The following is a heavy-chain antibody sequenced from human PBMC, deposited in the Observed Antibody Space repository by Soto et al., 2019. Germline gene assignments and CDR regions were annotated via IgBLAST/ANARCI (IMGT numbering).Heavy chain of an antibody. CDR3: ARGGNYESYYMDV. V-gene: IGHV4-34*01. CDR2: INHSGST. D-gene: IGHD4-4*01. J-gene: IGHJ6*03. Sequence: PSETLSLTCAVYGGSFSGYYWSWIRQPPGKGLEWIGEINHSGSTNYNPSLKSRVTISVDTSKNQFSLKLSSVTAADTAVYYCARGGNYESYYMDVWGKGTTVTVSS. CDR1: GGSFSGYY.